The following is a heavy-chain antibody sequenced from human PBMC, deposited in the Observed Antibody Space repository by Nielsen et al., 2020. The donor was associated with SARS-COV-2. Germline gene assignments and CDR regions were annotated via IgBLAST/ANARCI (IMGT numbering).Heavy chain of an antibody. J-gene: IGHJ5*02. CDR2: IWYDGSNK. CDR1: GFTFSSYG. CDR3: ARETLDHTSSFVDH. V-gene: IGHV3-33*08. Sequence: GESLKISCAASGFTFSSYGMHWVRQAPGKGLEWVAVIWYDGSNKYYADSVKGRLTISRDNSKNTLYLQMSSLNPEDTAVYFCARETLDHTSSFVDHWGQGTLVTVSS. D-gene: IGHD3-10*01.